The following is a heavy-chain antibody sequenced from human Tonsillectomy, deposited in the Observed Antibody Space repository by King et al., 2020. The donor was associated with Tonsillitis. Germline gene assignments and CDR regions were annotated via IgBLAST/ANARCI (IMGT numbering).Heavy chain of an antibody. Sequence: VQLQESGPGLVKPSETLSLTCSVSSGYIGTYYWSWIRQSPGKGLEWIGYIYYSGSVNYNPSLKSRVTISVDTSKNQFSLKLSSLTPADTAVYYCARDTGRYYHYYIEVWGKGTTVTVSS. CDR2: IYYSGSV. CDR3: ARDTGRYYHYYIEV. CDR1: SGYIGTYY. V-gene: IGHV4-59*01. D-gene: IGHD1-26*01. J-gene: IGHJ6*03.